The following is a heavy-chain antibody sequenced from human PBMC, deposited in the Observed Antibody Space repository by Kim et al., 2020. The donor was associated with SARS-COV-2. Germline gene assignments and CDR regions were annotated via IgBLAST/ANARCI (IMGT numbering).Heavy chain of an antibody. CDR3: ARDRIDNGDYSSYYWYFDL. CDR2: IYYSGNT. V-gene: IGHV4-59*13. J-gene: IGHJ2*01. CDR1: GGSISRYY. Sequence: SETLSLTCTVSGGSISRYYWSWIRQPPGKGLEWIGYIYYSGNTNYNPSLKSRVTISIDTSKNQFSLRLSSVTAADTAVYYCARDRIDNGDYSSYYWYFDLWGRGTLVTVSS. D-gene: IGHD4-17*01.